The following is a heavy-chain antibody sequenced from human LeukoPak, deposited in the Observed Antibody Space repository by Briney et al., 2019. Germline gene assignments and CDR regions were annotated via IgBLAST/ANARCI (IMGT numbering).Heavy chain of an antibody. Sequence: GGSLRLSCAASGFTFSSYAMSWVRQAPGKGLEWVSAISGSGGSTYYADSVKGRFTISRDNSKNTLYLQMNSPRAEDTAVYYCAKWVITMVRGVPARYFDYWGQGTLVTVSS. V-gene: IGHV3-23*01. J-gene: IGHJ4*02. D-gene: IGHD3-10*01. CDR1: GFTFSSYA. CDR2: ISGSGGST. CDR3: AKWVITMVRGVPARYFDY.